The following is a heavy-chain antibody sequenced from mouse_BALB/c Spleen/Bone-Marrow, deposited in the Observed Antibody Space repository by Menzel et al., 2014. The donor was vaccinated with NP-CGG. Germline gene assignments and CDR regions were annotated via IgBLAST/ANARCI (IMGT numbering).Heavy chain of an antibody. Sequence: XQLQESGAELVKPGASVKLSCKASDYTFTSYWMHWVKQRPGQGLEWIGEIDPSDSYTNYNQKFKGKATLTVDKSSSTAYMQLSSLTSEDSAVYYCARGGNGXDGYWYFDVWGAXTXXTXSS. CDR2: IDPSDSYT. D-gene: IGHD2-2*01. CDR3: ARGGNGXDGYWYFDV. V-gene: IGHV1-69*02. CDR1: DYTFTSYW. J-gene: IGHJ1*01.